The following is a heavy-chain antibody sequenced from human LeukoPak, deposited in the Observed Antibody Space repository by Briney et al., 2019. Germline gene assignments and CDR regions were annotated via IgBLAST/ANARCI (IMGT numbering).Heavy chain of an antibody. D-gene: IGHD4-17*01. V-gene: IGHV3-11*04. J-gene: IGHJ3*02. CDR3: ARDTLVYADSPDAFDI. Sequence: GGSQRLSCAASGFTFSDYYMSWIRQAPGKGLEWVSYISSSGSTIYYADSVKGRFTISRDNAKNSLYLQMNSLRDEDTAVYYCARDTLVYADSPDAFDIWGQGTMVTVSS. CDR1: GFTFSDYY. CDR2: ISSSGSTI.